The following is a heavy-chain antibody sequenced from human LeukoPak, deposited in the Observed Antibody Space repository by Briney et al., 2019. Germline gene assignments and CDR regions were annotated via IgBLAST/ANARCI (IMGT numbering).Heavy chain of an antibody. D-gene: IGHD2-2*02. Sequence: GGSLILSCAASGFTFSSYAMSWVRQAPGKGLEWVSGTSGSGGSTYYADSVKGRFTISRDNSKNTLYLQMNSLRAEDTAVYYCAKDLLYWDYWGQGTLVTVSS. J-gene: IGHJ4*02. V-gene: IGHV3-23*01. CDR2: TSGSGGST. CDR3: AKDLLYWDY. CDR1: GFTFSSYA.